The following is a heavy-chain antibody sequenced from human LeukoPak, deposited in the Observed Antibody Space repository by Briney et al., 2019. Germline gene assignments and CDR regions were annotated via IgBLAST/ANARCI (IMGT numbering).Heavy chain of an antibody. J-gene: IGHJ4*02. Sequence: PGGSLRLSCAASGFTFSSFGMHWVRQAPGKGLEWVTFIRYDGNNKYYADSVKGRFTISRDNSKNTLYLQMNSLRTEDTAVYYCAKDIATMRCLRPDPSSDYWGQGTLVTVSS. CDR2: IRYDGNNK. CDR1: GFTFSSFG. V-gene: IGHV3-30*02. CDR3: AKDIATMRCLRPDPSSDY. D-gene: IGHD5-12*01.